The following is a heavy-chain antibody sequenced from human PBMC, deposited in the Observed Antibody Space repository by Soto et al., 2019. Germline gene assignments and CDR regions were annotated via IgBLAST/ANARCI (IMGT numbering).Heavy chain of an antibody. CDR1: GYNFIKYG. D-gene: IGHD2-2*01. CDR2: ISPYSSYT. J-gene: IGHJ4*02. Sequence: QVQLVQSGAEVKKPGASVKVSCKGLGYNFIKYGINWVPQAPGQGLEWMGWISPYSSYTHSAQKFQGRLTLTTDTAATTAYMELRSLRSADTALYYCTREAIVVIPAAQPSHFDSWGQGTLVTVSS. CDR3: TREAIVVIPAAQPSHFDS. V-gene: IGHV1-18*01.